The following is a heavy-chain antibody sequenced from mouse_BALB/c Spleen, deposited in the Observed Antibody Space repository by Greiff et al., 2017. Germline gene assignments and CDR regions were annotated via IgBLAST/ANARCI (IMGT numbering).Heavy chain of an antibody. J-gene: IGHJ4*01. CDR2: ISSGGST. D-gene: IGHD1-1*01. CDR3: ARGELPYYYGSSPYAMDY. V-gene: IGHV5-6-5*01. CDR1: GFTFSSYA. Sequence: DVKLVESGGGLVKPGGSLKLSCAASGFTFSSYAMSWVRQTPAKRLEWVASISSGGSTYYPDSVKGRFTISRDNARNILYLQMSSLRSEDTAMYYCARGELPYYYGSSPYAMDYWGQGTSVTVSS.